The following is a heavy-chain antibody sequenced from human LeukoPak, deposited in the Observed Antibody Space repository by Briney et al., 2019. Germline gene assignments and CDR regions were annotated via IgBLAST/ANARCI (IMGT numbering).Heavy chain of an antibody. J-gene: IGHJ4*02. CDR1: GFTFSSYG. V-gene: IGHV3-30*02. Sequence: QPGGSLRLSCAASGFTFSSYGMHWVRQAPGKGLEWVAFIRYDGSNKYYADSVKGRFTISRDNSKNTLYLQMSSLRAEDTAVYYCAKDRGLSGPLDYWGQGTLVTVSS. CDR2: IRYDGSNK. CDR3: AKDRGLSGPLDY. D-gene: IGHD6-25*01.